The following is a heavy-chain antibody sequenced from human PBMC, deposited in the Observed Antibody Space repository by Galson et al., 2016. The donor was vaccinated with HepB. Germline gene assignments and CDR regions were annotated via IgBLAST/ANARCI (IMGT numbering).Heavy chain of an antibody. Sequence: SVKVSCKASGYSVTTYGLTWVRQAPGQGLEWMGWIGAYDGNTKYAQKFQGRVTMTEDASTNTGYMELTSLTSDDTAVYYCAKLRGRVWGIYPDAFEIWGQGTLVTVSS. D-gene: IGHD3-16*01. CDR2: IGAYDGNT. V-gene: IGHV1-18*01. CDR3: AKLRGRVWGIYPDAFEI. J-gene: IGHJ3*02. CDR1: GYSVTTYG.